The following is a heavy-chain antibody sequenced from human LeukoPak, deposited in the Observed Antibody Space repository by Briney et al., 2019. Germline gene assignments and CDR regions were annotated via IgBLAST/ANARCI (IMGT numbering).Heavy chain of an antibody. CDR1: GFSFSTYY. J-gene: IGHJ4*02. Sequence: GRSLRLSCAASGFSFSTYYVNWVRQAPGKGLEWVSCISSSSTYIYYADSVRGRFAISRDNAKNSLYLQMNSLRAEDTAVYYCARENHGSFDYWGQGSLVTVSS. CDR2: ISSSSTYI. V-gene: IGHV3-21*01. CDR3: ARENHGSFDY. D-gene: IGHD1-14*01.